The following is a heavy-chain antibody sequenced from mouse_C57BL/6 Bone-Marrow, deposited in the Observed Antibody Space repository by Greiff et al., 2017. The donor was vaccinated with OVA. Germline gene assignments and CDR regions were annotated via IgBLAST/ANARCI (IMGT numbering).Heavy chain of an antibody. CDR2: IDPENGDT. Sequence: VQLKQPGTELVKPGASVKLSCKASGYTFTSYWMHWVKQRPEQGLEWIGWIDPENGDTEYASKFQGKATITADTSSNTAYLQLSSLTSEDTAVYYCTTYRYWGQGTTLTVSS. V-gene: IGHV14-4*01. CDR3: TTYRY. J-gene: IGHJ2*01. CDR1: GYTFTSYW.